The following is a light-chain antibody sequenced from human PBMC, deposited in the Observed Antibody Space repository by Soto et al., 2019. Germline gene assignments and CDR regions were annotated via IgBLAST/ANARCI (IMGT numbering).Light chain of an antibody. CDR2: DVN. V-gene: IGLV2-14*01. Sequence: QSALTQPAAGSGSPGQSITISCTGTSSDVGGYNHVSWYEQRPGQAPKLIIYDVNNRPSGISNRFSGSKSGNTASLTISGLQAEDEANYYCSSYTSVSTVLFGGGTKLTVL. J-gene: IGLJ3*02. CDR1: SSDVGGYNH. CDR3: SSYTSVSTVL.